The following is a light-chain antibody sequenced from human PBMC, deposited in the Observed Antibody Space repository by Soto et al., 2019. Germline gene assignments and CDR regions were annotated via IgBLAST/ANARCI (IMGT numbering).Light chain of an antibody. CDR3: SSYAGSSTYV. J-gene: IGLJ1*01. CDR2: EVS. Sequence: QSALTQPASVSGSPGQSITISCTGTSSDVGGYSYVSWYQQHPGKTPKLMIYEVSNRPSGVSHRFSGSKSGNTASLTISGLQTEDEADYYCSSYAGSSTYVFGTVTKLTVL. V-gene: IGLV2-14*01. CDR1: SSDVGGYSY.